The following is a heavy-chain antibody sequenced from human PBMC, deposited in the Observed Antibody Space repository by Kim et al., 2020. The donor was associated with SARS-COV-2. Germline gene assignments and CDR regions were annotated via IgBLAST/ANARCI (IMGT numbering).Heavy chain of an antibody. CDR3: TTYMGRWELLPGDY. D-gene: IGHD1-26*01. Sequence: GGSLRLSCAASGFTFSNAWMSWVRQAPGKGLEWVGRIKSKTDGGTTDYAAPVKGRFTISRDDSKNTLYLQMNSLKTEDTAVYYCTTYMGRWELLPGDYWGQGTLVTVSS. J-gene: IGHJ4*02. V-gene: IGHV3-15*01. CDR1: GFTFSNAW. CDR2: IKSKTDGGTT.